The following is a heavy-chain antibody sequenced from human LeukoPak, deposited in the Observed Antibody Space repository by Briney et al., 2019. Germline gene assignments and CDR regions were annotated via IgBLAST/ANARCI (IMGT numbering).Heavy chain of an antibody. CDR1: GGSISSYY. D-gene: IGHD5-18*01. CDR3: ARAGGTAMLK. CDR2: IYYSGST. Sequence: PSETLSLTCTVSGGSISSYYWSWIRQPPGKGLEWIGYIYYSGSTNYNPSLKSRVTISVDTSKNQFSLKLSSVTAADTAVYYCARAGGTAMLKWGQGTLVTVSS. J-gene: IGHJ4*02. V-gene: IGHV4-59*01.